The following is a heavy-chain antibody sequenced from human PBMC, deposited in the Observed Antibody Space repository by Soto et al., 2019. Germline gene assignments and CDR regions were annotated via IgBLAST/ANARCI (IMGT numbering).Heavy chain of an antibody. CDR3: ARGYCSISSCSNWLDP. D-gene: IGHD2-2*01. J-gene: IGHJ5*02. Sequence: SETLSLTCAVSVVSISSGYSWRWIRQPPGKGLEWIGYIYHSGVTYYNPSLKSRVTISVDRSKNQFSLKLSSVTAADTAVYYCARGYCSISSCSNWLDPWGQGTLVTVSS. CDR2: IYHSGVT. CDR1: VVSISSGYS. V-gene: IGHV4-30-2*01.